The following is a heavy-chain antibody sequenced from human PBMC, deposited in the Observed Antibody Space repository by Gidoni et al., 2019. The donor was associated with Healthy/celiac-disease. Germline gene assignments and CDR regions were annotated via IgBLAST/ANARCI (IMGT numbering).Heavy chain of an antibody. CDR1: GFTFRSYA. D-gene: IGHD6-19*01. J-gene: IGHJ3*01. V-gene: IGHV3-23*01. CDR2: ISGSGGST. CDR3: AKGERGIAVAVN. Sequence: EVQLLESGGGLVQPGGSLRLPCAASGFTFRSYAMSWVRQAPGKGLEWVAAISGSGGSTYYADSVKGRFTISRDNSKNTLYLQMNSLRAEDTAVYYCAKGERGIAVAVNWGQGTMVTVSS.